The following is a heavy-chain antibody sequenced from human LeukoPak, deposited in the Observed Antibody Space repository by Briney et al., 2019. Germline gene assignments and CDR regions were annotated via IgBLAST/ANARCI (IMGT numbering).Heavy chain of an antibody. CDR2: ISGSGGST. D-gene: IGHD1-26*01. CDR1: GFTFSSYS. J-gene: IGHJ4*02. CDR3: AKLGGSYGHFDY. Sequence: GGSLRLSCAASGFTFSSYSMSWVRQAPGKGLEWVSAISGSGGSTYYADSVKGRFTISRDNSKNTLYLQMNSLRAEDTAVYYCAKLGGSYGHFDYWGQGTLVTVSS. V-gene: IGHV3-23*01.